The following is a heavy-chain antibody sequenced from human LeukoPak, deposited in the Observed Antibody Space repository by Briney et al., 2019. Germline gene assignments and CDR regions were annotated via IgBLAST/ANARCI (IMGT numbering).Heavy chain of an antibody. V-gene: IGHV1-24*01. CDR3: ATFLVRQQLVMGIDY. J-gene: IGHJ4*02. CDR2: FDPEDGET. D-gene: IGHD6-13*01. CDR1: GYTLTELS. Sequence: ASVKFSCKVSGYTLTELSMHWVRQAPGKGLEWVGGFDPEDGETIYAQKFQGRVTMTEDTSTDTAYMELSSLRSEDTAVYYCATFLVRQQLVMGIDYWGQGTLVTVSS.